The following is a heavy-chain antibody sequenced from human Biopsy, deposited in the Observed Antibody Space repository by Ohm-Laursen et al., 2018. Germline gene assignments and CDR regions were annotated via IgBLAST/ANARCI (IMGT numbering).Heavy chain of an antibody. J-gene: IGHJ2*01. D-gene: IGHD3-22*01. Sequence: TLSLTCPVSGDSISSYYWSWLRQPPGKGLQWIGYVYYTGSTDYNSSLQSRVTISVDTSKNHFSLRLRSVTPADTAIYYCARDRGYYSDRTVPGYFDLWGRGTLVTVSS. CDR1: GDSISSYY. V-gene: IGHV4-59*01. CDR2: VYYTGST. CDR3: ARDRGYYSDRTVPGYFDL.